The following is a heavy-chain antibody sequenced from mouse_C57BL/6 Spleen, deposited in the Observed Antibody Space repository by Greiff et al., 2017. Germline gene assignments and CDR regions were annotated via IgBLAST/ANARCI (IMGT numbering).Heavy chain of an antibody. V-gene: IGHV5-6*01. CDR3: ARAPLWYFDV. Sequence: EVMLVESGGDLVKPGGSLKLSCAASGFTFSSYGMSWVRQTPDKRLEWVATISSGGSYPYYPDSVKGRFTISRDNAKITLYLQMSSLKSEDTAMYYCARAPLWYFDVWGTGTTVTVSS. J-gene: IGHJ1*03. CDR2: ISSGGSYP. CDR1: GFTFSSYG.